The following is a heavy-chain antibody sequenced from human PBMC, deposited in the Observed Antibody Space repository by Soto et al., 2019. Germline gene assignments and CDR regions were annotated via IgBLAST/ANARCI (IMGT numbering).Heavy chain of an antibody. CDR2: IVPIYRTA. CDR3: VRDSGAKLSSS. CDR1: GGTFSSYR. D-gene: IGHD6-13*01. Sequence: SVKVSCKASGGTFSSYRINWVRQAPGQGLEWVGGIVPIYRTADYAQKLQGRVTITADESARTSYMELRSLKSQVTAVYYCVRDSGAKLSSSWGQGTLVPVSS. J-gene: IGHJ4*02. V-gene: IGHV1-69*13.